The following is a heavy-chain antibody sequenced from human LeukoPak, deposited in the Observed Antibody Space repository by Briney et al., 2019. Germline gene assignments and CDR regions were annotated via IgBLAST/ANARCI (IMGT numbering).Heavy chain of an antibody. CDR1: GFIFSSYS. V-gene: IGHV3-74*01. Sequence: GGSLRLSCAASGFIFSSYSMNWVRQAPGKGLVWVSRINSDGSSTTYGDSVKGRFTISRDNAKNTLYMYIHSLRAEDTAVYYCAREYYDSSGSPYFDYWGQGTLVTVSS. J-gene: IGHJ4*02. D-gene: IGHD3-22*01. CDR3: AREYYDSSGSPYFDY. CDR2: INSDGSST.